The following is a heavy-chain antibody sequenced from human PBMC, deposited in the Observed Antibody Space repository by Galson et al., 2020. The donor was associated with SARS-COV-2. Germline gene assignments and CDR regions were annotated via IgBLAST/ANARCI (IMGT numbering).Heavy chain of an antibody. CDR3: ARSDTTMTAHFDY. J-gene: IGHJ4*02. Sequence: GESLKISCKGFGYSFTNYWISWVRQMPGKGPEWLGIIYPGDSDTRYSPSFQGQVTISVDKSISTAYLQWSTLQASDTAMYYCARSDTTMTAHFDYWGQGTLVTVSS. V-gene: IGHV5-51*01. CDR2: IYPGDSDT. D-gene: IGHD5-18*01. CDR1: GYSFTNYW.